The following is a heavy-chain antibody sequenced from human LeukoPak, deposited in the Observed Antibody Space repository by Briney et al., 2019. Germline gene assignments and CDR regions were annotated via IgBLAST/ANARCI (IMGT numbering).Heavy chain of an antibody. CDR2: INHSGST. J-gene: IGHJ4*02. V-gene: IGHV4-34*01. CDR1: GGSFSGYY. Sequence: SETLSLTCAVYGGSFSGYYWSWIRQPPGKGLEWIGEINHSGSTNYNPSLKSRVTISVDASKNQFSLKLSSVTAADTAVYCCARGLNYVVYWGQGTLVTVSS. CDR3: ARGLNYVVY. D-gene: IGHD3-10*02.